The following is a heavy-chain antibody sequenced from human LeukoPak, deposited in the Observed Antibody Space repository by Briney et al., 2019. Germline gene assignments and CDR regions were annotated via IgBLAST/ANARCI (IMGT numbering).Heavy chain of an antibody. CDR1: GFTFSTYS. D-gene: IGHD6-19*01. CDR2: IYNNGTKT. Sequence: GGSLRLSRAASGFTFSTYSMTWVRQAPGKGLEWVSIIYNNGTKTFYADSVKGRFTISRDNSKNTLYLQMNSLRVEDTAVYYCAKDVAPDSGWDLDYWGQGTLVTVSS. V-gene: IGHV3-23*03. J-gene: IGHJ4*02. CDR3: AKDVAPDSGWDLDY.